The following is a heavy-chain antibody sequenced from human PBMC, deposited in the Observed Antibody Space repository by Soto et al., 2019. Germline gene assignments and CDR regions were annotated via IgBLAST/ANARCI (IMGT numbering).Heavy chain of an antibody. Sequence: QVQLQESGPGLVKPSETLSLTCTVSGGSISSYYWSWIRQPPGKGLGWIGYIYYSGSTNYNPSLKSRVTISVDTSKNQFSLKLSSVTAADTAVYYCASSIAVAGTGFSRYTFFSWGQGTLVTVSS. D-gene: IGHD6-19*01. CDR2: IYYSGST. J-gene: IGHJ4*02. CDR1: GGSISSYY. V-gene: IGHV4-59*01. CDR3: ASSIAVAGTGFSRYTFFS.